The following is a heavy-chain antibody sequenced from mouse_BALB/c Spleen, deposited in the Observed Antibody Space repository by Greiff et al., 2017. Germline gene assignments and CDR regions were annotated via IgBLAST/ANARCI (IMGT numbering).Heavy chain of an antibody. CDR2: IWAGGST. V-gene: IGHV2-9*02. J-gene: IGHJ2*01. CDR1: GFSLTSYG. CDR3: ARDRTTVAYYFDY. Sequence: QAQLKESGPGLVAPSQSLSITCTVSGFSLTSYGVHWVRQPPGKGLEWLGVIWAGGSTNYNSALMSRLSISKDNSKSQVFLKMNSLQTDDTAMYYCARDRTTVAYYFDYWGQGTTLTVSS. D-gene: IGHD1-1*01.